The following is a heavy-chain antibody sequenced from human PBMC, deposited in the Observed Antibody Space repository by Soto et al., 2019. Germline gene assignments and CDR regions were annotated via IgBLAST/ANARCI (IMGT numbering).Heavy chain of an antibody. D-gene: IGHD3-3*01. Sequence: GGSLRLSCAASGFTFSNAWMSWVRQAPGKGLEWVGRIKSKTDGGTTDYAAPVKGRFTISRDDSKNTLYLQMNSLKTEDTAVYYCTLRFLEWLSAYWGQGTLVTVSS. J-gene: IGHJ4*02. CDR1: GFTFSNAW. CDR3: TLRFLEWLSAY. V-gene: IGHV3-15*01. CDR2: IKSKTDGGTT.